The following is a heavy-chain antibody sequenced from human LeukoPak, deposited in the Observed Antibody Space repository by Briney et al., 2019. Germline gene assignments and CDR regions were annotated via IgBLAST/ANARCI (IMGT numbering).Heavy chain of an antibody. CDR2: INPKNGGT. Sequence: ASVKVSCKASGYTFTGYYMHWVRQAPGQGLEWMGWINPKNGGTKYAQKFQGGVTMTRDTSISTAYMELSRLRYDDTAVYYCARDERRSSSWPDYWGQGTLVTVSS. J-gene: IGHJ4*02. CDR1: GYTFTGYY. D-gene: IGHD6-13*01. V-gene: IGHV1-2*02. CDR3: ARDERRSSSWPDY.